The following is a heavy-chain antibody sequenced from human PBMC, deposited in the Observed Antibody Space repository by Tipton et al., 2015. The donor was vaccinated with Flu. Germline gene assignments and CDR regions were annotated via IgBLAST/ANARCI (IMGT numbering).Heavy chain of an antibody. CDR3: ARGFEGLDYYMDV. CDR1: GGSISSSSYY. V-gene: IGHV4-61*01. CDR2: IYYSGST. D-gene: IGHD3-9*01. J-gene: IGHJ6*03. Sequence: TLSLTCTVSGGSISSSSYYWSWIRQPPGKGLEWIGYIYYSGSTNYNPSLKSRVTISVDTSKNQFSLKLSSVTAADTAVYYWARGFEGLDYYMDVWGKGTTVTVSS.